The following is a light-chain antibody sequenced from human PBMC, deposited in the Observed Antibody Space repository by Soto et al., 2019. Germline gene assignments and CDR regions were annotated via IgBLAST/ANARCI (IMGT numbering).Light chain of an antibody. CDR2: AAS. CDR3: QQSYSTPRT. J-gene: IGKJ1*01. CDR1: QSISTY. V-gene: IGKV1-39*01. Sequence: DIQMTQSPSSLSASVGDRVTITCRASQSISTYLNWYQQTPGKAPKLLIYAASSLQSGVPSRFSGSGSGTDFTLTISSLHPEDSATYYCQQSYSTPRTFGQGTKVDIK.